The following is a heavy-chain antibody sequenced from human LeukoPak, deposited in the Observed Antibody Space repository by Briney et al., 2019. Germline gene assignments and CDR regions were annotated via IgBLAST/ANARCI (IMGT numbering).Heavy chain of an antibody. V-gene: IGHV3-66*01. D-gene: IGHD3-3*01. CDR2: IYSGGST. J-gene: IGHJ4*02. CDR1: GFTVSSNY. CDR3: ARGFPAYGYDFWSGYYWFDY. Sequence: PGGSLRLSCAASGFTVSSNYMSWVRQAPGKGLEWVSVIYSGGSTYYADSVKGRFTISRDNSKNTLYLQMNSLRAEDTAVYYCARGFPAYGYDFWSGYYWFDYWGQGTLVTVSS.